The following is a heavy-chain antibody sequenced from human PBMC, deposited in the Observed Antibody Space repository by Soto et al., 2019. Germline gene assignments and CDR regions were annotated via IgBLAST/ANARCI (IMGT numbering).Heavy chain of an antibody. CDR1: GGSISSRGYY. CDR2: IYYSGST. V-gene: IGHV4-31*03. D-gene: IGHD3-10*01. CDR3: ARVYSVVVRGVIISRNPDY. Sequence: SETLSLTCTVSGGSISSRGYYWSWIRQHPGKGLEWIGYIYYSGSTYYNPSLKSRVTISVDTSKNQFSLKLSSVTAADTAVYYCARVYSVVVRGVIISRNPDYWGQGTLVTVSS. J-gene: IGHJ4*02.